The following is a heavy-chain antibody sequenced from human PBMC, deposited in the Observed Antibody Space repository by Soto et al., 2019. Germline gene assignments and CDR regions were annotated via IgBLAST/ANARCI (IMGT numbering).Heavy chain of an antibody. V-gene: IGHV3-66*01. CDR1: GFTVSSNY. CDR2: IYSGGST. Sequence: PGGSLRLSCAASGFTVSSNYMSWVRQAPGKGLEWVSVIYSGGSTYYADSVKGRFTISRDNSKNTLYLQMNSLRAEDTAVYYCARDLPSKYYFDYWGQGTLVTVSS. J-gene: IGHJ4*02. CDR3: ARDLPSKYYFDY.